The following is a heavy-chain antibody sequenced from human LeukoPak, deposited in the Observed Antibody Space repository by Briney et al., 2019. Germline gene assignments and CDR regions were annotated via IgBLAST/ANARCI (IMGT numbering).Heavy chain of an antibody. CDR3: ARGSSSWYRYEAFDI. D-gene: IGHD6-13*01. J-gene: IGHJ3*02. CDR1: GGSLSSYY. Sequence: SETLSLTCTVSGGSLSSYYWSWIRQPAGKGLEWIGRIYTSGSTNYNPSLKSRVTMSVDTSKNQFSLKLSSVTAADTAVYYCARGSSSWYRYEAFDIWGQGTMVTVSS. V-gene: IGHV4-4*07. CDR2: IYTSGST.